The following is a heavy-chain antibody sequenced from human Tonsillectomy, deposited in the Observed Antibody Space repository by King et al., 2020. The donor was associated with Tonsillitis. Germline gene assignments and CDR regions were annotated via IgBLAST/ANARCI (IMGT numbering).Heavy chain of an antibody. V-gene: IGHV1-69*01. Sequence: VQLVESGAEVKKPGSSVKVSCKASGGAFSNYAINWVRQAPGHGLEWMGRIIPIFGTTDYAQKFQGRVTITADASTSTAYMDLTNLRSDDTALSYCFRGSRGQQHLVPCDSWGQGTLVTVSS. CDR2: IIPIFGTT. CDR3: FRGSRGQQHLVPCDS. CDR1: GGAFSNYA. J-gene: IGHJ4*02. D-gene: IGHD6-13*01.